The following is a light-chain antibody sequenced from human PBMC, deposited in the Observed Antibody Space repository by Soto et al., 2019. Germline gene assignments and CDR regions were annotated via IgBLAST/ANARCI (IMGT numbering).Light chain of an antibody. CDR3: QHYGTTPWT. Sequence: EIVLTQSPGTLSLSPGERVTLSCRASQSVCSRCLAWYQQKPGQSPRLLIYGASSRATGIQNRFSGSGSGTDFTLTISRLEPEDFAVYYFQHYGTTPWTFGQGTKVGIK. V-gene: IGKV3-20*01. CDR1: QSVCSRC. J-gene: IGKJ1*01. CDR2: GAS.